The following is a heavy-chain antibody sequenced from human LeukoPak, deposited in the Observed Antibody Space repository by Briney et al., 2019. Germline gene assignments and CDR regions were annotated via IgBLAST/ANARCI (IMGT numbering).Heavy chain of an antibody. D-gene: IGHD3-10*01. V-gene: IGHV3-21*01. CDR2: ISSSSSYI. CDR1: GFTFSSYS. CDR3: ARALQNDAFDI. Sequence: TAGGSLRLSCSASGFTFSSYSMNWVRQARGKGLEWVSSISSSSSYIYYADSVKGRFTISRDNAKNSLYLQMNSLRAEDTAVYYCARALQNDAFDIWGQGTMVTVSS. J-gene: IGHJ3*02.